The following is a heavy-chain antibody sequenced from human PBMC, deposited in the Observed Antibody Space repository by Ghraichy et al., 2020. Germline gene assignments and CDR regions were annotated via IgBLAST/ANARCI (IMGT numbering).Heavy chain of an antibody. CDR3: AVAVAGTWLPHYFDY. D-gene: IGHD6-19*01. CDR2: ISSSSSYI. Sequence: GGSLRLSCAASGFTFSSYSMNWVRQAPGKGLEWVSSISSSSSYIYYADSVKGRFTISRDNAKNSLYLQMNSLRAEDTAVYYCAVAVAGTWLPHYFDYWGQGTLVSDCS. CDR1: GFTFSSYS. J-gene: IGHJ4*02. V-gene: IGHV3-21*01.